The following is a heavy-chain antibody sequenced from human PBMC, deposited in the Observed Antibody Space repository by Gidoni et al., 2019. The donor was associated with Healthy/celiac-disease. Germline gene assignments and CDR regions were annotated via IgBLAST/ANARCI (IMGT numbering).Heavy chain of an antibody. V-gene: IGHV4-59*01. CDR1: GGSISRSY. D-gene: IGHD4-4*01. Sequence: QVQLQESGPGLVKPSETLSLTCTVSGGSISRSYWRWIRQPPGKGLEWIGYIYYSGSTNYNPSLKSRVTISVDTSKNQFSLKLSSVTAADTAVYYCARAPSVLLTTGAYYYYGMDVWGQGTTVTVSS. J-gene: IGHJ6*02. CDR3: ARAPSVLLTTGAYYYYGMDV. CDR2: IYYSGST.